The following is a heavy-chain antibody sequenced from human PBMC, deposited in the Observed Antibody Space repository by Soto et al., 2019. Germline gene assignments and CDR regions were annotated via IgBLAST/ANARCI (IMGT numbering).Heavy chain of an antibody. CDR1: GFSFRNYA. J-gene: IGHJ6*02. CDR3: ARDPAWYCSSTSCRDYGMDV. CDR2: IWSDVSRQ. D-gene: IGHD2-2*01. V-gene: IGHV3-33*01. Sequence: PGGSLRLSCAASGFSFRNYAMHWVRQAPGKGLEWVAFIWSDVSRQDYADSVKGRFTISRDDSKNTLDLQMNSLRGDDTAVYYCARDPAWYCSSTSCRDYGMDVWGQGTAVTV.